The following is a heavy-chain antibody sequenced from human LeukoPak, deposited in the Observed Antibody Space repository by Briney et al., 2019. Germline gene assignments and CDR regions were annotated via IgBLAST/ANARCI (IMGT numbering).Heavy chain of an antibody. J-gene: IGHJ4*02. CDR2: ISSSSSYI. CDR3: ARAYGYGGGY. D-gene: IGHD5-12*01. CDR1: GFTFSSYS. V-gene: IGHV3-21*01. Sequence: GGSLRLSCAASGFTFSSYSMNWVRQAPGKRREWVSSISSSSSYIYYADSVKARFTISRDNAKNSLYLQMNSLRAEDTAVYYCARAYGYGGGYWGQGTLVTVSS.